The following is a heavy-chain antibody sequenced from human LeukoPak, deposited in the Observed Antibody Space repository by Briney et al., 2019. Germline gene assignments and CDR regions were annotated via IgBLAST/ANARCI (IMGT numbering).Heavy chain of an antibody. V-gene: IGHV1-3*02. J-gene: IGHJ1*01. Sequence: GASVKVSCKASGYTFTSYAMHWVRQAPGQRLEWMGWSNAGNGNTKYSQEFQGRVTITRDTSASTAYMELSSLRSEDTAVYYCARDLEVLRYSSSWYSPEYFQHWGQGTLVTVSS. D-gene: IGHD6-13*01. CDR1: GYTFTSYA. CDR3: ARDLEVLRYSSSWYSPEYFQH. CDR2: SNAGNGNT.